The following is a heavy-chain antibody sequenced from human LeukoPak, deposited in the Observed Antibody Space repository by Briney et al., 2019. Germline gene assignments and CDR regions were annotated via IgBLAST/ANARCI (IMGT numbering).Heavy chain of an antibody. CDR3: SKRITSGTKYFDS. V-gene: IGHV3-23*01. D-gene: IGHD6-19*01. Sequence: HSGGSLRLSCAASGFTFANYVMAWVRQAPGKGLEWVASINYSGTNTYYADSAKGRFTISRDNSKNTLYLQVSSLSAEDTAVYYCSKRITSGTKYFDSWGQGTLVTVSS. CDR2: INYSGTNT. CDR1: GFTFANYV. J-gene: IGHJ4*02.